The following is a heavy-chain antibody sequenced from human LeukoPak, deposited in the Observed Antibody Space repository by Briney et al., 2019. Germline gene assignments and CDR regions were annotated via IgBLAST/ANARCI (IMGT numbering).Heavy chain of an antibody. V-gene: IGHV3-7*01. CDR2: IKEDGSEK. CDR3: ARDAGYGYDRFDY. Sequence: GGSLRLSCAASGFIFSSYWMAWVRQAPGKGLEWVANIKEDGSEKNYVDSVKGRFTISRDNAKSSLYLQMNSLRAEDTAVYYCARDAGYGYDRFDYWGQGTQVTVSS. D-gene: IGHD5-18*01. J-gene: IGHJ4*02. CDR1: GFIFSSYW.